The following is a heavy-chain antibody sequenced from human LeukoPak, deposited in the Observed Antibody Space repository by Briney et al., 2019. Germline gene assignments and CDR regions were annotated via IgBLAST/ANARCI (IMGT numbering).Heavy chain of an antibody. J-gene: IGHJ4*02. V-gene: IGHV3-23*05. CDR1: GFTFSSSA. D-gene: IGHD4-11*01. Sequence: HPGGSLRLSCAASGFTFSSSAMSWVRQAPGKGLEWVSTFKTKYHQVYYAESVRGRFTISTDNPRNTVFLQMNSLRADDTALYYCARSVPDYTRFDYWGQGALVTVSS. CDR2: FKTKYHQV. CDR3: ARSVPDYTRFDY.